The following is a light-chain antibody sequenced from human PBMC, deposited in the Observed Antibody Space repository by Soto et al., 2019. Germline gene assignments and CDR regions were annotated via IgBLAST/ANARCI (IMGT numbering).Light chain of an antibody. J-gene: IGKJ2*01. Sequence: EIVLTQSPATLSLSPGETATLSCGASQTVTNNYLAWYQQKPGLAPRLLIYDASSRATGIPDRFSGSESGTDFTLTISILEPEDSAVYYCHQYGSSPPYTFGQGTKLEIK. V-gene: IGKV3D-20*01. CDR1: QTVTNNY. CDR3: HQYGSSPPYT. CDR2: DAS.